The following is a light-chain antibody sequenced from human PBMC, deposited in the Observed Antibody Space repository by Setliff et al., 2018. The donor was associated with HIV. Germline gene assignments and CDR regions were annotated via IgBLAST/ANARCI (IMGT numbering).Light chain of an antibody. V-gene: IGLV2-11*01. J-gene: IGLJ1*01. CDR3: WSYAGSSWV. Sequence: QSALTQPRSVSGSPGQSVAISCTGTSSDVGAYNYVSWYQQHPGKAPKLMIYDVTNRPSGVPDRFSGSKSGNTASLTISGLQADDEVDYYCWSYAGSSWVFGTGTKVTVL. CDR2: DVT. CDR1: SSDVGAYNY.